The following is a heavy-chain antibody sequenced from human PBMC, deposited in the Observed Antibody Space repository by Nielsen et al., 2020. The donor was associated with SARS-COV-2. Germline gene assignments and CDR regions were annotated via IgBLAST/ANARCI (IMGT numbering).Heavy chain of an antibody. CDR1: GFTFSSYG. J-gene: IGHJ4*02. Sequence: SCAASGFTFSSYGMHWVRQAPGKGLEWVAVISYDGSNKYYADSVKGRFTISRDNSKNTLYLQMNSLRAEDTAVYYCAKDLSAVAGPLDYWGQGTLVTVSS. V-gene: IGHV3-30*18. CDR2: ISYDGSNK. CDR3: AKDLSAVAGPLDY. D-gene: IGHD6-19*01.